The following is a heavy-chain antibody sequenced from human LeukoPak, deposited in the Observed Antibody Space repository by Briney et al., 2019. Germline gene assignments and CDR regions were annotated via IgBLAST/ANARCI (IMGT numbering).Heavy chain of an antibody. D-gene: IGHD3-10*01. Sequence: SETLSLTCTVSGGSISSYYWSWIRQPAGKGLEWIGRISSSGSTNYNPSLKSRVTMSVDTSKNQFSLKLSSVTAADTAVYYCARDGPYYGHNWFDPWGQGTLVTVSS. CDR2: ISSSGST. J-gene: IGHJ5*02. CDR3: ARDGPYYGHNWFDP. V-gene: IGHV4-4*07. CDR1: GGSISSYY.